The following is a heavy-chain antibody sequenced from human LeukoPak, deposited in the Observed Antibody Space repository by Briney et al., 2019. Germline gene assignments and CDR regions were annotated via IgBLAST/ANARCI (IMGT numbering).Heavy chain of an antibody. CDR2: IYTSGST. Sequence: SETLSLTCTVSGGSISSVSYYWTWILQPSGKGLNWIERIYTSGSTDYNPALKSRVTISVDTSKNQFSLKLSYATAADTAVYYCARVAVNYASSGYYFNWYFDLWGRGTLVTVSS. D-gene: IGHD3-22*01. CDR3: ARVAVNYASSGYYFNWYFDL. J-gene: IGHJ2*01. CDR1: GGSISSVSYY. V-gene: IGHV4-61*02.